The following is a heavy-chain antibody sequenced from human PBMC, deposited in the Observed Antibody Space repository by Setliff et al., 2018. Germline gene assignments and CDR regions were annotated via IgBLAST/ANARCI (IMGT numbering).Heavy chain of an antibody. CDR3: ARLWRRIQQIDY. D-gene: IGHD3-10*01. CDR1: GGSFSGYY. CDR2: INHSGST. J-gene: IGHJ4*02. Sequence: PSETLSLTCAVYGGSFSGYYWSWIRQPPGKGLEWIGEINHSGSTNYNPPLKSRVPISVDTSKNQFSLKLSSVTAADTAVYYCARLWRRIQQIDYWGQGTLVTVSS. V-gene: IGHV4-34*01.